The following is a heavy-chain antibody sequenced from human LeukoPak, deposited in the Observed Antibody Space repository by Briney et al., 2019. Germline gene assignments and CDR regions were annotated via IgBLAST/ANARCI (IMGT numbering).Heavy chain of an antibody. CDR2: ISSSGSSV. D-gene: IGHD1-1*01. Sequence: GGSLRLSCVAPGFTFSSYEMNWVRQAPGKGLEWVSYISSSGSSVNYADSVKGRFTISRDNAKNSLYLQMNNLRAEDTAVYYCARVYWNYFDYWGQGTLVTVSS. V-gene: IGHV3-48*03. J-gene: IGHJ4*02. CDR1: GFTFSSYE. CDR3: ARVYWNYFDY.